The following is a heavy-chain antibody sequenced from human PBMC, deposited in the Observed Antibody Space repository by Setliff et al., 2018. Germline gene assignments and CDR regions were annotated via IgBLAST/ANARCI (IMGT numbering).Heavy chain of an antibody. CDR1: GGTFTYYY. J-gene: IGHJ4*02. D-gene: IGHD6-6*01. Sequence: PSETLSLTCAASGGTFTYYYWTWIRQPPGKGLEWIGEINHSGTTNYHPSLRSRVTISVDTSKNQFSLKVTSVTAADTSVYFCARGRNVAARLLDSWGQGTLVTVSS. CDR2: INHSGTT. V-gene: IGHV4-34*01. CDR3: ARGRNVAARLLDS.